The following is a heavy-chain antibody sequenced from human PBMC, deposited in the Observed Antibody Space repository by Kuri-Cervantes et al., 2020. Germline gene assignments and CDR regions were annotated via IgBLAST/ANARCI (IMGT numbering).Heavy chain of an antibody. Sequence: SLKISCAASGFTFDDYAMHWVRQAPGKGLEWVSGISWNSGSIGYADSVKGRFTISRDNAKNSLYLQMNSLRAEDTAVYYCAKDFSSGSVDTAMVLDYWGQGTLVTVSS. CDR2: ISWNSGSI. CDR3: AKDFSSGSVDTAMVLDY. J-gene: IGHJ4*02. D-gene: IGHD5-18*01. CDR1: GFTFDDYA. V-gene: IGHV3-9*01.